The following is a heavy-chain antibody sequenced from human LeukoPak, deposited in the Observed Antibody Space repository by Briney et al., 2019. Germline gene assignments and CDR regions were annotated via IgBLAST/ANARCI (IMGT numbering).Heavy chain of an antibody. D-gene: IGHD3-22*01. V-gene: IGHV4-39*07. J-gene: IGHJ4*02. CDR2: IYYSGST. CDR3: ARDRMPNYYDSSGYSY. CDR1: GGSISSSSYY. Sequence: SETLSLTCTVSGGSISSSSYYWGWIRQPPGKGLEWIGSIYYSGSTYYNPSLKSRVTISVDTSKNQFSLKLSSVTAADTAVYYCARDRMPNYYDSSGYSYWGQGTLVTVSS.